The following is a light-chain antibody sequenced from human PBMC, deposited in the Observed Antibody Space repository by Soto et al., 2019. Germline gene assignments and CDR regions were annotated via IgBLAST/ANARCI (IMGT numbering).Light chain of an antibody. V-gene: IGLV2-23*02. CDR3: ASFAGGGDGV. J-gene: IGLJ3*02. CDR1: SNDVGSHNV. CDR2: HVT. Sequence: QSALTQPASMSESPGRSITISCTGTSNDVGSHNVVSWYQQNPGKAPKLIIYHVTKRPSGVSDRFSGSKSGNTASLTISGLQADDEADYYCASFAGGGDGVFGGGTKVTVL.